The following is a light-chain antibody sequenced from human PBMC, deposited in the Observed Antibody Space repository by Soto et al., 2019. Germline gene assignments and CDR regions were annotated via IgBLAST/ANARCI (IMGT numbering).Light chain of an antibody. CDR3: QQRSNWPPGT. J-gene: IGKJ3*01. CDR2: DAS. CDR1: QSVSSY. V-gene: IGKV3-11*01. Sequence: EIVLTQSPATLSLSRGERATLSCRASQSVSSYLAWYQQKPGQAPRLLIYDASNRATGIPARFSGSGSGTDFTLTISSLEPEDFAVYYCQQRSNWPPGTFGPGTKVDIK.